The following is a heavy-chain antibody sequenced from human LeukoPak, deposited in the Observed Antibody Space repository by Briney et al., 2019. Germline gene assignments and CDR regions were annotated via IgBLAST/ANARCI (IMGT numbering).Heavy chain of an antibody. CDR3: ARDIAVAGYYYYGMDV. CDR1: GFTLSSYA. V-gene: IGHV3-30-3*01. Sequence: PGRSLRLSCAASGFTLSSYAMHWVRQAPGKGLEGVAVISYDRSNKYYADSVKGRFTISRDNSKNTLYLQKNSLRAEDTAVYYCARDIAVAGYYYYGMDVWGQGTTVTVSS. J-gene: IGHJ6*02. D-gene: IGHD6-19*01. CDR2: ISYDRSNK.